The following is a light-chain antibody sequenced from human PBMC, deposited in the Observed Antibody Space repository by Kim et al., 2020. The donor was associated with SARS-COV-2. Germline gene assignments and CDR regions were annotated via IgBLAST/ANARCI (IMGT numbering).Light chain of an antibody. Sequence: SYELTQPPSVSVSPGQTASITCSGDKLGDKYASWYQQKPGQSPVVVIFRDNRRPSGIPERFSGSNSGNTATLTISGTQAMDEADYSCQAWDSSIYVFGTGTKVTVL. V-gene: IGLV3-1*01. J-gene: IGLJ1*01. CDR1: KLGDKY. CDR2: RDN. CDR3: QAWDSSIYV.